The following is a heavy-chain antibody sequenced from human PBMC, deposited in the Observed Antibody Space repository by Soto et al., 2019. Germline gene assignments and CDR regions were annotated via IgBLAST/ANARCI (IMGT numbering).Heavy chain of an antibody. V-gene: IGHV5-10-1*01. D-gene: IGHD6-19*01. CDR2: IDPSDSYT. J-gene: IGHJ6*02. Sequence: GESLKISCKGSGYSFTSYWISWVRQMPGKGLEWMGRIDPSDSYTNYSPSFQGHVTISADKSISTAYLQWSSLKASDTAMYYCARSIAVAGTVGFDYYYYGMDVWGQGTTVTVS. CDR1: GYSFTSYW. CDR3: ARSIAVAGTVGFDYYYYGMDV.